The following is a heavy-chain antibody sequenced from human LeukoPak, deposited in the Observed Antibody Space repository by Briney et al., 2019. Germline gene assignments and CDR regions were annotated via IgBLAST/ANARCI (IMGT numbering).Heavy chain of an antibody. V-gene: IGHV3-21*01. CDR2: ISSSSSYI. CDR3: ARAEVAGTNY. CDR1: GFTFSSYS. D-gene: IGHD6-19*01. J-gene: IGHJ4*02. Sequence: PGRSLRLSCAASGFTFSSYSMNWVRQAPGKGLEWVSSISSSSSYIYYADSVKGRFTISRDNAKNSLYLQMNSLRAEDTAVYYCARAEVAGTNYWGQGTLVTVSS.